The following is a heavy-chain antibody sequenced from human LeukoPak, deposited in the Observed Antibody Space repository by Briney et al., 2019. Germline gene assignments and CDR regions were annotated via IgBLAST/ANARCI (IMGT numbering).Heavy chain of an antibody. Sequence: SETLSLTCTVSGGSISSYYWSWIRQPPGKGLEWIGNIFYSGSPNYNPSLKSRVTTSFDTSKHQFSLKLSFVTAADTAVDYCARVGHLPAAGTYDYWGQGTLVTVSS. CDR3: ARVGHLPAAGTYDY. J-gene: IGHJ4*02. CDR1: GGSISSYY. D-gene: IGHD6-13*01. V-gene: IGHV4-59*08. CDR2: IFYSGSP.